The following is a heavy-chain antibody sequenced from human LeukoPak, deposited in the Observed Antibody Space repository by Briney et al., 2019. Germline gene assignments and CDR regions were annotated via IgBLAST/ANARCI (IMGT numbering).Heavy chain of an antibody. Sequence: SSETLSLICSVSGASVNDYYWSWIRQPAGKGLEWIGRIYTSGSTNYNPSLKSRVTISVDTSKNQFSLKLSSVTAADTAVYYCAREAGSSIAARLPSDYYYYMDVWGKGTTVTVSS. CDR3: AREAGSSIAARLPSDYYYYMDV. V-gene: IGHV4-4*07. CDR2: IYTSGST. J-gene: IGHJ6*03. CDR1: GASVNDYY. D-gene: IGHD6-6*01.